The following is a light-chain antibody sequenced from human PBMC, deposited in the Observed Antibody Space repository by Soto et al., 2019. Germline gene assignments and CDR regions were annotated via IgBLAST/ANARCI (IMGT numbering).Light chain of an antibody. CDR3: QQRSSWPLT. V-gene: IGKV3-11*01. Sequence: EIVLTQSPATLSLSPGERATLSCRATQSVSSYLAWYQHKPGQAPRLLIYDASNRATGIPARFSGSGSGTDFTLTISSLEPEDFAVDYCQQRSSWPLTFGGGTKVEIK. CDR1: QSVSSY. J-gene: IGKJ4*01. CDR2: DAS.